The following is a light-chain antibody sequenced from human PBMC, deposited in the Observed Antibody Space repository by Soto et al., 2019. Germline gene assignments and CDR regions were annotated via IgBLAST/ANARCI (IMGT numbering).Light chain of an antibody. V-gene: IGLV2-8*01. Sequence: QSALTQPPSASGSPGQSVTVSCTGTSSDVGAYKYVSWYQHQPGKAPKLMIYEVSKRPSGVPDRFSGSKSGNTASLTVSELPAEDEAYYYCSAYAGNNKLVFGGGTKVTVL. CDR2: EVS. CDR3: SAYAGNNKLV. CDR1: SSDVGAYKY. J-gene: IGLJ2*01.